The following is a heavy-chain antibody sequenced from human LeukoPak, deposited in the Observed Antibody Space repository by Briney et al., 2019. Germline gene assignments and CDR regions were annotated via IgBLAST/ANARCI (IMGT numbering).Heavy chain of an antibody. CDR1: GFTFSSYA. Sequence: GGSLRLSCAASGFTFSSYAMSWVRQAPGKGLKWVSAISGSAGSTYYADSVKGRFTISRDNSKNTLYLQMNSLRAEDTAVYYCARDSSGDYIFDYWGQGTLVTVSS. V-gene: IGHV3-23*01. CDR3: ARDSSGDYIFDY. CDR2: ISGSAGST. D-gene: IGHD4-17*01. J-gene: IGHJ4*02.